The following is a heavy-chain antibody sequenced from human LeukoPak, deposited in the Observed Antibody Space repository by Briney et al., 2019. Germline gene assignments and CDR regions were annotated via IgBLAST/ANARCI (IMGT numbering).Heavy chain of an antibody. Sequence: GASVKVSCKASGYTFTSYYIHWVRQAPGQGLDWMGLINTSGGSTTYAQNFQGRVSMTTNTSTSTVNMELSSLRSEDTALYYCARHGMDVWGQGTTVTVSS. J-gene: IGHJ6*02. CDR3: ARHGMDV. CDR1: GYTFTSYY. CDR2: INTSGGST. V-gene: IGHV1-46*03.